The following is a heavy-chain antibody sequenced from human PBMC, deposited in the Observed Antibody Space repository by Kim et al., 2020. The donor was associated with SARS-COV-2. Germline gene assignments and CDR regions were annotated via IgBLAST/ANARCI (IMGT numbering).Heavy chain of an antibody. CDR3: ARESAGLGFDY. CDR1: GYTFTSYG. D-gene: IGHD3-16*01. CDR2: ISAYNGNT. V-gene: IGHV1-18*01. J-gene: IGHJ4*02. Sequence: ASVKVSCKASGYTFTSYGISWVRQAPGQGLEWMGWISAYNGNTNYAQKLQGRVTMTTDTYTSTAYLELRSLRSDDTAVYYCARESAGLGFDYWGQGTLVTVSS.